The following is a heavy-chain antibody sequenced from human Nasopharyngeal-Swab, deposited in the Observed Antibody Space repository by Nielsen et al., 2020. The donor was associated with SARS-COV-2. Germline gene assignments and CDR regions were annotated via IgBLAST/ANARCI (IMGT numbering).Heavy chain of an antibody. Sequence: GESLKISCAASGFTFSSYWMSWVRQAPGKGLEWVANIKQDGSEKYYVDSVKGRFTISRDNAKNSLYLQMNSLRAADTAVYYCARGSPTVDYWGQGTLVTVSS. CDR2: IKQDGSEK. J-gene: IGHJ4*02. CDR1: GFTFSSYW. CDR3: ARGSPTVDY. V-gene: IGHV3-7*01.